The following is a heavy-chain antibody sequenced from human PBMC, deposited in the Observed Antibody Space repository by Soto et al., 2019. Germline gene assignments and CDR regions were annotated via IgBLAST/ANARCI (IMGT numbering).Heavy chain of an antibody. CDR1: GGTFSSYA. D-gene: IGHD2-15*01. V-gene: IGHV1-69*13. Sequence: SGKGSCKASGGTFSSYAISLVRQAPGQGLEWMGGIIPIFGTANYAQKFQGRVTITADESTSTAYMELSSLRSEDTAVYYCAREEGYCSGGSCLAHAFDIWGQGTMVTVSS. CDR3: AREEGYCSGGSCLAHAFDI. J-gene: IGHJ3*02. CDR2: IIPIFGTA.